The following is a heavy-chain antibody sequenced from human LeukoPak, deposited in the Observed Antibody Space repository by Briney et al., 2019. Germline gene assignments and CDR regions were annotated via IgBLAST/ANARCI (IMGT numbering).Heavy chain of an antibody. CDR3: AGSRIVATIKGGWFDP. CDR2: IYYSGGT. J-gene: IGHJ5*02. D-gene: IGHD5-12*01. Sequence: SETLSLTCTVSGGSISSYYWSWIRQPPGKGLEWIGYIYYSGGTNYNPSLKSRVTISVDTSKNQFSLKLSSVTAADTAVYYCAGSRIVATIKGGWFDPWGQGTLVTVSS. V-gene: IGHV4-59*08. CDR1: GGSISSYY.